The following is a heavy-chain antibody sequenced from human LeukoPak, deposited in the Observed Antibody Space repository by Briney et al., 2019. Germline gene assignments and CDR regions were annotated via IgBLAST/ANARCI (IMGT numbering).Heavy chain of an antibody. V-gene: IGHV1-69*13. J-gene: IGHJ3*02. CDR1: GGTFSSYA. CDR2: IIPIFGTA. CDR3: AREDPGRYSGSYGGSDAFDI. D-gene: IGHD1-26*01. Sequence: ASVKVSCKASGGTFSSYAISWVRQAPGQGLEWMGGIIPIFGTANYAQKFQGRVTITADESTSTAYMELSSLRSEDTAVYYCAREDPGRYSGSYGGSDAFDIWGQGTMVTVSS.